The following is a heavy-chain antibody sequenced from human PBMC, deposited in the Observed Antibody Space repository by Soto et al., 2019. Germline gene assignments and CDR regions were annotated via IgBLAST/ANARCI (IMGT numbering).Heavy chain of an antibody. CDR1: GFTFSSYW. CDR2: IKQDGSEK. V-gene: IGHV3-7*01. CDR3: ARFGTNRAVAGTNFDY. Sequence: GGSLRLSCAASGFTFSSYWMSWVRQAPGKGLEWVANIKQDGSEKYYVDSVKGRFTISRDNAKNSLYLQMNSLRAEDTAVYYCARFGTNRAVAGTNFDYWGQGNLVTVSS. J-gene: IGHJ4*02. D-gene: IGHD6-19*01.